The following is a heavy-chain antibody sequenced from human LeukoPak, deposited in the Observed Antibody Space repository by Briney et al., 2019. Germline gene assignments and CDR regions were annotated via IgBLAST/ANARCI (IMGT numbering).Heavy chain of an antibody. Sequence: PGGSLRLSCAASGFTFSSYWMSWVRQAPGKGLEGVANIKQDGREKYYVDSVKGRFTISSDNATNSPYLQMNSLRAEDPAVYYCARAGLTYYDFWSGYPYYMDVWGKGTTVTVSS. V-gene: IGHV3-7*01. J-gene: IGHJ6*03. CDR2: IKQDGREK. D-gene: IGHD3-3*01. CDR1: GFTFSSYW. CDR3: ARAGLTYYDFWSGYPYYMDV.